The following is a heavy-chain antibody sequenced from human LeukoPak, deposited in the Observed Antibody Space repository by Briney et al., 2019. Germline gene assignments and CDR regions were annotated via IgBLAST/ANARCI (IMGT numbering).Heavy chain of an antibody. V-gene: IGHV3-74*01. Sequence: GGSLRLSCAASGFTFSSYWMHWVRQAPGKGLVWVSRINSDGSSTSYADSVKGRFTIFRDNAKNTLYLQMNSLRAEDTAVYYCARGGLNSGWYLVRAGFYNPWGQGTLVTVSS. CDR1: GFTFSSYW. D-gene: IGHD6-19*01. CDR2: INSDGSST. J-gene: IGHJ5*02. CDR3: ARGGLNSGWYLVRAGFYNP.